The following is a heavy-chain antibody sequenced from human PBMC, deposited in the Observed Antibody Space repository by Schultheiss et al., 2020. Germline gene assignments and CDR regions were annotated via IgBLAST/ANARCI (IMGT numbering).Heavy chain of an antibody. CDR2: IYYSGST. Sequence: SETLSLTCTVSGGSISSGGYYWSWIRQPPGKGLEWIGYIYYSGSTNYNPSLKSRVTISVDTSKNQFSLNLSSVTAADTAVYYCARITRDYGGNLVDYWGQGTLVTVSS. CDR1: GGSISSGGYY. D-gene: IGHD4-23*01. CDR3: ARITRDYGGNLVDY. V-gene: IGHV4-61*08. J-gene: IGHJ4*02.